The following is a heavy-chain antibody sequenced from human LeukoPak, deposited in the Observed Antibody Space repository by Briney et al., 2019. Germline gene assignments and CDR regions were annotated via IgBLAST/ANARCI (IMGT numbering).Heavy chain of an antibody. CDR1: RYTFTSYA. J-gene: IGHJ6*03. V-gene: IGHV7-4-1*02. D-gene: IGHD2-2*01. Sequence: ASVKVSCKASRYTFTSYAMNWVRQAPGQGLEWMGWINTNTGNPTYAQGFTGRFVFSLDTSVSTAYLQISSLKAEDTAVYYCASDSPPQYQLLLGYYYYMDVWGKGTTVTVSS. CDR2: INTNTGNP. CDR3: ASDSPPQYQLLLGYYYYMDV.